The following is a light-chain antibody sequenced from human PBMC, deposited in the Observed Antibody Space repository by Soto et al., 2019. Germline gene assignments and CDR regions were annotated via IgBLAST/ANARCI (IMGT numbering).Light chain of an antibody. J-gene: IGLJ1*01. CDR1: NSRSGSNY. CDR3: AKWDDSLRVYV. Sequence: QSVLPQPPSASGTPGQRVTISCSTSNSRSGSNYVYWYQQLPGAAPKLLIYRNDQRPSGVPDRFSGSKSGTSASLVISGLRSEDEGDYFCAKWDDSLRVYVFGSGTKVTVL. V-gene: IGLV1-47*01. CDR2: RND.